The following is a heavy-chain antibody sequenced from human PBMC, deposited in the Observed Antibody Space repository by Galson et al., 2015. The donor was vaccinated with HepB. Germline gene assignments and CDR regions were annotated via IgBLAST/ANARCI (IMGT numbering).Heavy chain of an antibody. J-gene: IGHJ1*01. D-gene: IGHD3-22*01. CDR3: ARMADYDSSGYYGFFPL. CDR2: MSGDGTSI. Sequence: SLRLSCAASGFTFSNYWMNWVRQAPGKGLVWVSRMSGDGTSIDYADSVKGRFTISRDNAKNTVHLRMNGLRAEDTALYYCARMADYDSSGYYGFFPLWGQGTLVTVSS. V-gene: IGHV3-74*01. CDR1: GFTFSNYW.